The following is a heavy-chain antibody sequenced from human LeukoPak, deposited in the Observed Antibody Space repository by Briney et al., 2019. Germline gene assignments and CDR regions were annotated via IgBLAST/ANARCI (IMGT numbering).Heavy chain of an antibody. CDR3: AGSIAVAGSDFDY. D-gene: IGHD6-19*01. Sequence: GGSLRLSCAASGFTVRSNATSWVRQAPGKGLEWVSVIYDGGSTYHTDSVKGRFSISRDNSKNTVYLQMNSLRAEDTAVYYCAGSIAVAGSDFDYWGQGTLVTVSS. CDR1: GFTVRSNA. J-gene: IGHJ4*02. CDR2: IYDGGST. V-gene: IGHV3-66*01.